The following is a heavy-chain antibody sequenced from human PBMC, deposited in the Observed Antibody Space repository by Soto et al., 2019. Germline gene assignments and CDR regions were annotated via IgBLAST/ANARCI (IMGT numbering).Heavy chain of an antibody. J-gene: IGHJ6*02. CDR1: GYTFTSYA. D-gene: IGHD6-19*01. Sequence: ASVKVSCKASGYTFTSYAMHWVRQAPGQRLEWMGWINAGNGNTKYSQKFQGRATITRDTSASTAYMELSSLRSEDTAVYYCARIDSSGPRTNNYYYYGMDVWGQGTTVTVSS. CDR2: INAGNGNT. V-gene: IGHV1-3*01. CDR3: ARIDSSGPRTNNYYYYGMDV.